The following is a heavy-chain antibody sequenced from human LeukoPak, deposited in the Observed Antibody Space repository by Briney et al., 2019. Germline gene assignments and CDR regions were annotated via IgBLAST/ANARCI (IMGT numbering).Heavy chain of an antibody. J-gene: IGHJ4*02. V-gene: IGHV3-69-1*01. CDR2: ISDTSDI. CDR3: ARDRGARGRGLA. Sequence: GSLRLSCAVSGFSFADEYMNWVRQAPGKGLEWVSSISDTSDISYADSVKGRFTVSRDNAKSSVFLQMNSLRVEDTAVYYCARDRGARGRGLAWGQGTLVSVSS. D-gene: IGHD3-10*01. CDR1: GFSFADEY.